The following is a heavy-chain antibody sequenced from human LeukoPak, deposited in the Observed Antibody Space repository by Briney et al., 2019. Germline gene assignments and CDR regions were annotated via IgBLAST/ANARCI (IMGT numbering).Heavy chain of an antibody. CDR1: GFTFDDYA. CDR2: ISWNSGSI. Sequence: GGPLRLSCAASGFTFDDYAMHWVRQAPGKGLEWVSGISWNSGSIGYADSVKGRFTISRDNAKNSLYLQMNSLRAEDTALYYCAKDPQSLTSCSWYSYFDYWGQGTLVTVSS. J-gene: IGHJ4*02. CDR3: AKDPQSLTSCSWYSYFDY. D-gene: IGHD6-13*01. V-gene: IGHV3-9*01.